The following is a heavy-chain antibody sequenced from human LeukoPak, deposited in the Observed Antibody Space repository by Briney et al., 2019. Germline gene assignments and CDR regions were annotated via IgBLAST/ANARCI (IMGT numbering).Heavy chain of an antibody. Sequence: GASVTVSRKSSGHTFTDYYTHWVRQAPGQGRAGVGCINPNSGGTNNPQKCRGRVTMTKDTSISTAYMKLSRLRSSATAVYYCARVRGSYILYYFDYWGQGTLVTVSS. V-gene: IGHV1-2*02. J-gene: IGHJ4*02. D-gene: IGHD3-16*01. CDR2: INPNSGGT. CDR1: GHTFTDYY. CDR3: ARVRGSYILYYFDY.